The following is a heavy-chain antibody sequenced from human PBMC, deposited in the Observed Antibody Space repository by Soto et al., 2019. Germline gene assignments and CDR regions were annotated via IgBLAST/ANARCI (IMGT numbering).Heavy chain of an antibody. CDR3: AKAVLSAYGDYDYFDY. Sequence: EVQLLESGGGLVQPGGSLRLSCAASGFTFSSYAMSWVRQAPGKGLEWVSAISGSGGSTYYADSVKGRFTISRDNSKNTLYLQMNSLRAEDTAVYYCAKAVLSAYGDYDYFDYWGQGTLVTVAS. CDR2: ISGSGGST. D-gene: IGHD4-17*01. V-gene: IGHV3-23*01. J-gene: IGHJ4*02. CDR1: GFTFSSYA.